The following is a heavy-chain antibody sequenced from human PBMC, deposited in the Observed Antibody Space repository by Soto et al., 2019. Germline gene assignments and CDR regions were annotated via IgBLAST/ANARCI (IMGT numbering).Heavy chain of an antibody. CDR2: IYYSGST. CDR1: GGSFSGYY. CDR3: ARGRRYDILTGYYFSPPDY. J-gene: IGHJ4*02. Sequence: SETLSLTCAVYGGSFSGYYWSWIRQPPGKGLEWIGYIYYSGSTYYNPSLKSRVTISVDTSKNQFSLKLSSVTAADTAVYYCARGRRYDILTGYYFSPPDYWGQGTLVTVSS. D-gene: IGHD3-9*01. V-gene: IGHV4-30-4*01.